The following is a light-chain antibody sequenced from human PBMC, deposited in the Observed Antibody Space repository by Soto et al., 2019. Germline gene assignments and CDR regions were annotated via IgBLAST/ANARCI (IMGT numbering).Light chain of an antibody. Sequence: DLQMTQSPSSLSASVGDRVTITCRASQSISSYLNWYQQKPGKAPKLLIYAASSLQSGVPSSFXXXXXXXXXTLTISSLQPEDFATYYCQQSYSTPLTFGGGTKVEIK. J-gene: IGKJ4*01. V-gene: IGKV1-39*01. CDR2: AAS. CDR1: QSISSY. CDR3: QQSYSTPLT.